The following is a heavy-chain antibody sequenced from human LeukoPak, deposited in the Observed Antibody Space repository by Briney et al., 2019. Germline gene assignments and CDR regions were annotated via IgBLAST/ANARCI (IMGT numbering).Heavy chain of an antibody. CDR1: GFSCSSYW. V-gene: IGHV3-7*01. D-gene: IGHD1-26*01. J-gene: IGHJ4*02. CDR2: INEDGSEK. Sequence: GGPLRLSCSASGFSCSSYWMSWVRQAPGKGLEWVAHINEDGSEKYYVDSVKGRFFISRDNAAKSLSLQMNRLRDADTAVYYCARVSVGAPAFDYWGQGNLVTVPS. CDR3: ARVSVGAPAFDY.